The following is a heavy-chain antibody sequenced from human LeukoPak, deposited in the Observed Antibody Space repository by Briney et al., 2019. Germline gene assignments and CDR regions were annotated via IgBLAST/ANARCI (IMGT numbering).Heavy chain of an antibody. D-gene: IGHD1-26*01. J-gene: IGHJ6*02. CDR1: GFTLSSYW. V-gene: IGHV3-74*01. CDR3: ARGGSYYYYGMDV. CDR2: INSDGSST. Sequence: GGSLRLSCAASGFTLSSYWMHWVRQAPGKGLVWVSRINSDGSSTSYADSVKGRFTISRDNAKNTLYLQMNSLRAEDTAVYYCARGGSYYYYGMDVWGQGTTVAVSS.